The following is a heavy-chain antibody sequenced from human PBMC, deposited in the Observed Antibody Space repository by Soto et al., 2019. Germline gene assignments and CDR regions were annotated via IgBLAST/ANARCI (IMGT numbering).Heavy chain of an antibody. Sequence: PGGSLRLFCAASGFTFSSYAMSWVRQAPGKGLEWVSAISGGGGSTYYADSVKGRVTISRDNSKNTFYLQMNSLRAEDTAVYYCAKVSLGATTITDYYYYGLDVWGQGTTVTVSS. CDR3: AKVSLGATTITDYYYYGLDV. J-gene: IGHJ6*02. D-gene: IGHD1-26*01. CDR1: GFTFSSYA. V-gene: IGHV3-23*01. CDR2: ISGGGGST.